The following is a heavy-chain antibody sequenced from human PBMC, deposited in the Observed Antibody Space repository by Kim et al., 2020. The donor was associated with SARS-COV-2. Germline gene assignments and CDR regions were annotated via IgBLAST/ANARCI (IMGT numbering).Heavy chain of an antibody. Sequence: SETLSLTCTVSGDSISGNSYAWHWVRQPPGKGLEWIGYIYASGSAFYNPSLVSRVTISVDRSKNQFSLNLRSVTAADTAVYYCAXVRDAAVLDYWGQGILVTVSS. CDR3: AXVRDAAVLDY. D-gene: IGHD5-18*01. J-gene: IGHJ4*02. CDR2: IYASGSA. CDR1: GDSISGNSYA. V-gene: IGHV4-30-2*01.